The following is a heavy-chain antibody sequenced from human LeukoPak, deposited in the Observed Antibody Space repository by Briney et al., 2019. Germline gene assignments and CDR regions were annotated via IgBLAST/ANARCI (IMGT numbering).Heavy chain of an antibody. Sequence: GSLRLSCAASGFTFSDYYMSWVRQPPGKGLEWIGEIYHSGSTNYNPSLKSRVTISVDKSKNQFSLKLSSVTAADTAVYYCSRLPDPWGQGTLVTVSS. CDR1: GFTFSDYY. J-gene: IGHJ5*02. CDR2: IYHSGST. CDR3: SRLPDP. V-gene: IGHV4-34*01.